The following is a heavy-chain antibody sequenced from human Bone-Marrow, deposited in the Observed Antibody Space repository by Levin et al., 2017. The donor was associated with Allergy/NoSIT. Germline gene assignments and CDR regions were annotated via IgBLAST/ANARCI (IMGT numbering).Heavy chain of an antibody. CDR2: ISGDSSDL. Sequence: GESLKISCIVSGFTFSDYSIYWVRQAPGKGLEWISSISGDSSDLYYADSVKGRFTISRDNAKNSLYLQVNSLRAEDTAVYYCAGKPLSSWLYWYFDVWGRGTLVTVSS. D-gene: IGHD6-13*01. V-gene: IGHV3-21*01. CDR1: GFTFSDYS. J-gene: IGHJ2*01. CDR3: AGKPLSSWLYWYFDV.